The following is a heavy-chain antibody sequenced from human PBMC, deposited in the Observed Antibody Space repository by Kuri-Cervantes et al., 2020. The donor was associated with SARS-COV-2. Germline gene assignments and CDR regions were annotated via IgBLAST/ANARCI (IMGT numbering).Heavy chain of an antibody. V-gene: IGHV4-38-2*01. J-gene: IGHJ4*02. CDR1: GFTFDDYA. Sequence: GSLRLSCAASGFTFDDYAMHWVRQAPGKGLEWIGSIYYSGSTYYNPSLKSRVTISVDTSKNQFSLTLNSLTAADTAVYYCARLGVQARGSFDYWGQGRLVTVSS. CDR2: IYYSGST. CDR3: ARLGVQARGSFDY. D-gene: IGHD3-10*01.